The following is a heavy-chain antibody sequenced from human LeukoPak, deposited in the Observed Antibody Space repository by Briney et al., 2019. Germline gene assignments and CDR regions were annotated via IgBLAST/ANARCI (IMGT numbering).Heavy chain of an antibody. Sequence: PGGSLRLSCAASGFTFSSYAMSCVRQAPGKGLEWLSAISGSGGSTYYADSVKGRFTISRDNSKNTLYLQMNSLRAEDTAVYYCAKARGVIPYNWFDPWGQGTLVTVPS. D-gene: IGHD3-10*01. CDR2: ISGSGGST. V-gene: IGHV3-23*01. J-gene: IGHJ5*02. CDR1: GFTFSSYA. CDR3: AKARGVIPYNWFDP.